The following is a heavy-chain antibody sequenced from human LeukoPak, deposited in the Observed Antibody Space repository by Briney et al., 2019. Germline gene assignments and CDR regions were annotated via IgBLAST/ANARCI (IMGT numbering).Heavy chain of an antibody. Sequence: SETLSLTCTVSGDSTSSDRYYGGWVRQPPGKGLEWIGNIYYSGSTYYNPSLKSRVTMSVDTSKNQFFLKLNSVTAADTAVYYCVRSSAWSRDDYWGQGTLVTVSS. CDR3: VRSSAWSRDDY. V-gene: IGHV4-39*01. CDR1: GDSTSSDRYY. CDR2: IYYSGST. D-gene: IGHD6-19*01. J-gene: IGHJ4*02.